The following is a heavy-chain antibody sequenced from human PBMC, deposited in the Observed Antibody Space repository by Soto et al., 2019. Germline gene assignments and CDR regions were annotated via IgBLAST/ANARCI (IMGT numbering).Heavy chain of an antibody. D-gene: IGHD6-13*01. CDR2: IIPIFGTA. V-gene: IGHV1-69*13. CDR3: AKSREAAAGTDNWFDP. Sequence: SVKVSCKASGGTFSSYAISWVRQAPGQGLEWMGGIIPIFGTANYAQKFQGRVTITADESTSTAYMELSSLRSEDTAVYYCAKSREAAAGTDNWFDPWGQGTLVTVSS. CDR1: GGTFSSYA. J-gene: IGHJ5*02.